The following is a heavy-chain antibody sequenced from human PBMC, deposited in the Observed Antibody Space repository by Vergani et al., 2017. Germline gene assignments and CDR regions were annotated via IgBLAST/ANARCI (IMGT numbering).Heavy chain of an antibody. V-gene: IGHV3-64*07. CDR1: GFTFSSYA. D-gene: IGHD1-26*01. CDR3: AGGGSYSAFDI. Sequence: VQLVESGGGLVKPGGSLRLSCAASGFTFSSYAMHWVRQAPGKGLEYVSAISSNGGSTYYADSVKGRFTISRDNSKNTLYLQMGSLRAEDMAVYYCAGGGSYSAFDIWGQGTMVTVSS. J-gene: IGHJ3*02. CDR2: ISSNGGST.